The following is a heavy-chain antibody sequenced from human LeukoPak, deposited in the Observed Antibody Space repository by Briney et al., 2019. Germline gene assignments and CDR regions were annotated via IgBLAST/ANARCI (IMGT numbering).Heavy chain of an antibody. D-gene: IGHD1-26*01. V-gene: IGHV1-18*01. Sequence: ASVKVSCKASGYTFTSYGISWVRQAPGQGLEWMGWISAYNGNTNYAQKLQGRVTMTTDTSTSTAYMELRSLRSDDTAVYYCAGESRVGGSPHSYYYYYMDVWGKGTTVTVSS. CDR2: ISAYNGNT. CDR1: GYTFTSYG. CDR3: AGESRVGGSPHSYYYYYMDV. J-gene: IGHJ6*03.